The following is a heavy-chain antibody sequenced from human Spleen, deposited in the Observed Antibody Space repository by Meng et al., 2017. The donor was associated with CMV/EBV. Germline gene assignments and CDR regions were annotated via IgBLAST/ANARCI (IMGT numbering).Heavy chain of an antibody. J-gene: IGHJ5*02. CDR2: VFPSGRP. CDR3: ARGPTLRGQYYDFWTPGAWFDP. CDR1: NNW. D-gene: IGHD3/OR15-3a*01. Sequence: NNWRSWVRQPPGEGLEWIGQVFPSGRPNNNPSLRRRVTMSIDKSTDDFAMRLHSVPAADTAVYYCARGPTLRGQYYDFWTPGAWFDPWGQGTLVTVSS. V-gene: IGHV4-4*02.